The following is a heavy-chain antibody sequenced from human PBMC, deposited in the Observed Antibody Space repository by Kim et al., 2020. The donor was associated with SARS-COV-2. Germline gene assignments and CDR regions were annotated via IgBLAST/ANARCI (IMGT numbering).Heavy chain of an antibody. J-gene: IGHJ4*02. V-gene: IGHV3-23*01. Sequence: YADSVKGRFTISRDNSKNTLYLQMNSLRAEDTAVYYCAKSHYDSSGLFDYWGQGTLVTVSS. D-gene: IGHD3-22*01. CDR3: AKSHYDSSGLFDY.